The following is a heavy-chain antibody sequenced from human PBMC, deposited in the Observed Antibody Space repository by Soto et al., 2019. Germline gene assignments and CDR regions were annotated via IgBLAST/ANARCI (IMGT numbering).Heavy chain of an antibody. CDR1: GFTFSSYA. D-gene: IGHD3-10*01. J-gene: IGHJ6*02. Sequence: QVQLVESGGGVVQPGRSLRLSCAASGFTFSSYAMHWFRQAPGKGLEWVAVISYDGSNKYYADSVKGRFTISRDNSKNTLYLQMNSLRAEDTAVYYCARDPSITMVRGVLYYYYGMDVWGQGTTVTVSS. V-gene: IGHV3-30-3*01. CDR3: ARDPSITMVRGVLYYYYGMDV. CDR2: ISYDGSNK.